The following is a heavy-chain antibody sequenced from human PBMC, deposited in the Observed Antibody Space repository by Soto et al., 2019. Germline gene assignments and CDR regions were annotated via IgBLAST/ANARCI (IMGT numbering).Heavy chain of an antibody. J-gene: IGHJ4*02. Sequence: SLRLSCAASGFTFINYWMTWVRQAPGEGLEWVANIKQDESEKYYVDSVKGRFTVSRDNAQSSLSLQMNSLRAEDTALYYCARGQITAYWGQGTLVIVSS. CDR1: GFTFINYW. V-gene: IGHV3-7*01. CDR3: ARGQITAY. CDR2: IKQDESEK. D-gene: IGHD3-16*01.